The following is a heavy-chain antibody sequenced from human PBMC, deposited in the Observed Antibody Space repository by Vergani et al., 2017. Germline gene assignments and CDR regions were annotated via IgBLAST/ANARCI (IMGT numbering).Heavy chain of an antibody. V-gene: IGHV4-59*08. Sequence: QVQLQESGPGLVKPSETLSLTCTVSGGSISSYYWSWIRQPPGKGLEWIGYIYYSGSTNYNPSLKSRVTISVDTSKNQFSLKLSSVTAADTAVYYCASLWFGESPDAFDIWSQGTMVTVSS. CDR3: ASLWFGESPDAFDI. CDR1: GGSISSYY. D-gene: IGHD3-10*01. CDR2: IYYSGST. J-gene: IGHJ3*02.